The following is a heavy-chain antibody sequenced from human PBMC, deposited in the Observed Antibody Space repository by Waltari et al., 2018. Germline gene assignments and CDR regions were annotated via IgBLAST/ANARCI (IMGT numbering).Heavy chain of an antibody. CDR3: ARDVETPQEYYFDY. D-gene: IGHD2-15*01. Sequence: QVQLVESGGGVVQPGRSLRLSCAASGFTFSSYAMPWVRQAPGKGLEWVAVISYDGSNKYYADSVKGRFTISRDNSKNTLYLQMNSLRAEDTAVYYCARDVETPQEYYFDYWGQGTLVTVSS. J-gene: IGHJ4*02. CDR2: ISYDGSNK. V-gene: IGHV3-30-3*01. CDR1: GFTFSSYA.